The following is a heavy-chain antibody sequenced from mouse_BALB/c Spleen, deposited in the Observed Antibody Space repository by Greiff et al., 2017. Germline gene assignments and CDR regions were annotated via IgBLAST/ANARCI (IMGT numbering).Heavy chain of an antibody. Sequence: QVHVKQSGPGLVQPSQSLSITCTVSGFSLTSYGVHWVRQSPGKGLEWLGVIWSGGSTDYNAAFISRLSISKDNSKSQVFFKMNSLQADDTAIYYCASVLREYYYAMDYWGQGTSVTVSS. CDR3: ASVLREYYYAMDY. J-gene: IGHJ4*01. D-gene: IGHD1-1*01. CDR2: IWSGGST. CDR1: GFSLTSYG. V-gene: IGHV2-4-1*01.